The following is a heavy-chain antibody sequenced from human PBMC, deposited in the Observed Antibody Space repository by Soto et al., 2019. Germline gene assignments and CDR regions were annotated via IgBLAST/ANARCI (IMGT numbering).Heavy chain of an antibody. CDR3: ARDHNFGFILYAMDV. J-gene: IGHJ6*02. Sequence: VKVSCKASGYTFTSYSMHWVRQAPGQGLEWMGIINPSSGRTSYAQNFQGRVTMTSDTSTSIVYMEMSSLKSEDTAVYYCARDHNFGFILYAMDVWGQGTTVTVSS. CDR1: GYTFTSYS. CDR2: INPSSGRT. V-gene: IGHV1-46*01. D-gene: IGHD2-15*01.